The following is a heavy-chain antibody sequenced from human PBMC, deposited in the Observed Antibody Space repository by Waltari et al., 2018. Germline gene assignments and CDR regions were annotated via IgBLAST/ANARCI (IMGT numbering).Heavy chain of an antibody. D-gene: IGHD3-16*01. CDR1: GFTFSSYE. J-gene: IGHJ4*02. CDR3: ARGKTRGETGFGY. Sequence: EVQLVESGGGLVQPGGSLRLSCAASGFTFSSYEMNWVRQAPGKGLEWVSYISSCGSTIYYADSVKGRFTISRDNAKNSLYLQMNSLRAEDTAVYYCARGKTRGETGFGYWGQGTLVIVSS. V-gene: IGHV3-48*03. CDR2: ISSCGSTI.